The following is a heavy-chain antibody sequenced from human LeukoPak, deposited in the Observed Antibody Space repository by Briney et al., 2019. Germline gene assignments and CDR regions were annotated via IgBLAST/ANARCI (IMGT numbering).Heavy chain of an antibody. CDR3: AKDTRYGDYDLAS. Sequence: GGSLRLSCVASGFVFDDYAMHWVRQAPGKGLEWVSGINWNSGGINYADSVKGRFTISRDNAKNSLYLQMNSLRAEDTALYYCAKDTRYGDYDLASWGQGTLVTVSS. CDR2: INWNSGGI. J-gene: IGHJ4*02. D-gene: IGHD4-17*01. CDR1: GFVFDDYA. V-gene: IGHV3-9*01.